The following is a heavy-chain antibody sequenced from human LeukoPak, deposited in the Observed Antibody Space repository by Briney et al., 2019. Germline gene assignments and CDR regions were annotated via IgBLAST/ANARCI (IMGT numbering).Heavy chain of an antibody. CDR3: AKDHNLGYCSGGSCYYFDY. D-gene: IGHD2-15*01. V-gene: IGHV3-30*02. Sequence: AGGSLRLSCAASGFTFSSYGMHWVRQAPGKGLEWVAFIRYDGSNKYYADSVKGRLTISRDNSRNTLYLQMNSLRAEDTAVYYCAKDHNLGYCSGGSCYYFDYWGQGSLVTVSS. CDR2: IRYDGSNK. J-gene: IGHJ4*02. CDR1: GFTFSSYG.